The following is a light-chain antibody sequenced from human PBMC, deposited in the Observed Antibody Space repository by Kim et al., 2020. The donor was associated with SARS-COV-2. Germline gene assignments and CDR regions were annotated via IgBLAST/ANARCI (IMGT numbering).Light chain of an antibody. CDR2: GAS. CDR1: QGVGNNY. Sequence: LCQGETDPLLCRASQGVGNNYLAWYQQQPGQAPRLVFYGASNRATGIPDRFSGSGSGTDFTLTISRLEPEDFAVYYCQQYGSSPYTFGQGTKLEI. V-gene: IGKV3-20*01. CDR3: QQYGSSPYT. J-gene: IGKJ2*01.